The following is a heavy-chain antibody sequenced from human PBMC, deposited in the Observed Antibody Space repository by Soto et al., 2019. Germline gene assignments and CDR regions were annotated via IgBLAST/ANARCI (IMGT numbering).Heavy chain of an antibody. V-gene: IGHV3-23*01. D-gene: IGHD3-16*01. CDR3: AKPPAKSVLGGVS. Sequence: RGSLRLSCAASGLTFSTYAMTWVRQAPGKGLEWVSTINNSGGSTWYADSVKGRFTISRDNSKNTLYLQMNSLRVEDTAVYYCAKPPAKSVLGGVSWGQGTLVTVSS. CDR1: GLTFSTYA. CDR2: INNSGGST. J-gene: IGHJ5*02.